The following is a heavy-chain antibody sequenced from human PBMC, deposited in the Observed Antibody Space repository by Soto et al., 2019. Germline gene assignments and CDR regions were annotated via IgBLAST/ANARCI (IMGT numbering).Heavy chain of an antibody. D-gene: IGHD2-21*02. CDR1: GFTFSSYG. CDR2: ISYDGSNK. Sequence: GGSLRLSCAASGFTFSSYGMHWVRQAPGKGLEWVAVISYDGSNKYYADSVKGRFTISRDNSKNTLYLQMNSLRAEDTAVYYCAKDPSIERPCGGDCYSPKGMDVWGQGTTVTVSS. V-gene: IGHV3-30*18. CDR3: AKDPSIERPCGGDCYSPKGMDV. J-gene: IGHJ6*02.